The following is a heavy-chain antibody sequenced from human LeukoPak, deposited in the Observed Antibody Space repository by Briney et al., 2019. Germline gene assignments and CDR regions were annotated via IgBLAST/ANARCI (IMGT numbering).Heavy chain of an antibody. CDR2: ISAYNGNT. CDR1: GYTFTSYG. Sequence: GASVKVSCKASGYTFTSYGISWVRQAPGQGLEWMGWISAYNGNTNYAQKLQGRVTMTTDTSTSTAYMELRSLRSDDTAVYYCARDPIGDYYYYYYYGMDVWGQGTTVTVSS. J-gene: IGHJ6*02. V-gene: IGHV1-18*01. D-gene: IGHD4-17*01. CDR3: ARDPIGDYYYYYYYGMDV.